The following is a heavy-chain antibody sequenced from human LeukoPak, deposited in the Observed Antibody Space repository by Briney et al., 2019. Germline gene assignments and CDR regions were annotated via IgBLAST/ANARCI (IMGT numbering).Heavy chain of an antibody. CDR2: ISSSGNTI. CDR1: GFTFSSYS. V-gene: IGHV3-48*04. Sequence: GGSVRLSCAASGFTFSSYSMNWVRQAPGKGLVGVSYISSSGNTIDYADSVKGRFTISRDNAKNSLYLQMVSLRAEDTAVYYCARLRGYSYGYGDYWGQGTLVTVSS. CDR3: ARLRGYSYGYGDY. J-gene: IGHJ4*02. D-gene: IGHD5-18*01.